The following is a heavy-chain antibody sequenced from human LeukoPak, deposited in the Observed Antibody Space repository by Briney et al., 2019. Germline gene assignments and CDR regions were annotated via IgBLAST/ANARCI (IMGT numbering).Heavy chain of an antibody. D-gene: IGHD7-27*01. Sequence: PGGSLRLSCTASRFTFSNYEMTWVRQAPGKGLEWVSHISSSGTTIYYADSVQGRFTISRDNAKNSLYLQMNSLRADDTAAYYCARGVDTGFSDSWGQGTLVTVSS. J-gene: IGHJ5*01. CDR2: ISSSGTTI. CDR3: ARGVDTGFSDS. V-gene: IGHV3-48*03. CDR1: RFTFSNYE.